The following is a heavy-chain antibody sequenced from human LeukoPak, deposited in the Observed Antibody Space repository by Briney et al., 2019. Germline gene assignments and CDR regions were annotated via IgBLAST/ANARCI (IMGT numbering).Heavy chain of an antibody. CDR1: GGSLTGTY. Sequence: NSSETLSLTCSVSGGSLTGTYWSWIRQPPGKGLEWIGYIYYSGSANYSPSLESRVTISRDTSKNQFSLIMNSVTAADTAVYYCARCMTTFCPGFDYWGQGILVTVSS. J-gene: IGHJ4*02. D-gene: IGHD3-9*01. CDR3: ARCMTTFCPGFDY. V-gene: IGHV4-59*01. CDR2: IYYSGSA.